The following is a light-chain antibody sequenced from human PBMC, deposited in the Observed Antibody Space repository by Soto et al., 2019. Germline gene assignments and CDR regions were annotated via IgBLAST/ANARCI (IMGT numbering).Light chain of an antibody. Sequence: DIQMTQSPSSLSASVGDRVTITCRASQSIGTHLNWYQKKPGSPPKLLIHAASSLHSGVPSRFSGRGSGTDFTLTISSLQLEDFATYYCQQSHSTPPDTFGQGTKLEIK. CDR2: AAS. CDR3: QQSHSTPPDT. CDR1: QSIGTH. V-gene: IGKV1-39*01. J-gene: IGKJ2*01.